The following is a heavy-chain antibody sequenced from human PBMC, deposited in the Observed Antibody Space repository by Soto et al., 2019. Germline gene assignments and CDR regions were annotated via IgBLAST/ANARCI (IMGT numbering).Heavy chain of an antibody. V-gene: IGHV4-34*01. D-gene: IGHD3-3*01. CDR1: DGSFSGYY. CDR3: ARWRGITIFGVVTRGLYGMDV. CDR2: INHSGST. J-gene: IGHJ6*02. Sequence: SETLSLTCAVYDGSFSGYYWSWIRQPPGEGLEWIGEINHSGSTNYNPSLKSRVTISVDTSKNQFSLKLSSVTAADTAVYYCARWRGITIFGVVTRGLYGMDVWGQGTTVTAP.